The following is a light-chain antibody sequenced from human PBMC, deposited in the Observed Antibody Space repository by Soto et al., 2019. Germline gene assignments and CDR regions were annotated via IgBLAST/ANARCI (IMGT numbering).Light chain of an antibody. CDR1: QSISSSD. CDR3: QHYGSSSWT. Sequence: IVLTQYQGTLSLSPGERATLSCRASQSISSSDLAWYQHRPGQAPRLLIYAASSRATGIPVRFSGSGSGTDFTLSISRLEPEDFAVYYCQHYGSSSWTFGQGTKV. J-gene: IGKJ1*01. CDR2: AAS. V-gene: IGKV3-20*01.